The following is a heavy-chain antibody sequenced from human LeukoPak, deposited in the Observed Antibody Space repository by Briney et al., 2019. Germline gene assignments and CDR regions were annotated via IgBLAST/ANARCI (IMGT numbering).Heavy chain of an antibody. J-gene: IGHJ4*02. CDR2: INWNGGST. Sequence: GGSLRLSCAASGFTFDDYDMSWVRQAPGKGLEWVSGINWNGGSTGYADSVKGRFTISRDNARNSLYLQMNSLRAEDTAVYYCATTEYYYDSSGYQLDYWGQGTLVTVS. V-gene: IGHV3-20*04. CDR1: GFTFDDYD. D-gene: IGHD3-22*01. CDR3: ATTEYYYDSSGYQLDY.